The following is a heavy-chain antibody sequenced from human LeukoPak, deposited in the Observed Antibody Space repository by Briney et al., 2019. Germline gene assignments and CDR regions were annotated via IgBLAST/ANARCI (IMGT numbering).Heavy chain of an antibody. V-gene: IGHV4-59*01. CDR3: ARDSSWYFDL. D-gene: IGHD6-13*01. CDR1: GGSISSYH. CDR2: IYCSGST. Sequence: SETLSLTCTVSGGSISSYHWSWIRQPPGKGLEWIGYIYCSGSTNYNPSLKSRVTISVDTSKNQFSLKLSSVTAADTAVYYCARDSSWYFDLWGRGTLVTVSS. J-gene: IGHJ2*01.